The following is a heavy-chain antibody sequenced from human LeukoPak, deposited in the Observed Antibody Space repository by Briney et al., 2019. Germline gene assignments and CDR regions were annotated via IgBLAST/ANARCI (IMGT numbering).Heavy chain of an antibody. J-gene: IGHJ1*01. Sequence: GGSLRLSCAASGFTVSSNYMSWVRQAPGKGLEWVSVIYSGGSTYYADSVKGRFTISRDNSKNTLYLQMNSLRAEDTAVYYCARRDSSSWYGRFDIWGQGTLVTVSS. CDR2: IYSGGST. CDR3: ARRDSSSWYGRFDI. V-gene: IGHV3-66*01. D-gene: IGHD6-13*01. CDR1: GFTVSSNY.